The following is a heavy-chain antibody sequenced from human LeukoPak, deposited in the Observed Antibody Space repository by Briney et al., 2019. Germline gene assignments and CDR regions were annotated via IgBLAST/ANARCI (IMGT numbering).Heavy chain of an antibody. V-gene: IGHV3-30*04. J-gene: IGHJ1*01. CDR1: GFTFSSYA. CDR3: AKESPDYGGNNFQH. D-gene: IGHD4-23*01. Sequence: GESLRLSCAASGFTFSSYAMHSVRQAPDKGLEWVAVISYDGSNKYYIDSVKGRFTISRDNSKNTLYLQMNSLRAGDTAVYYCAKESPDYGGNNFQHWGQGTLVTVSS. CDR2: ISYDGSNK.